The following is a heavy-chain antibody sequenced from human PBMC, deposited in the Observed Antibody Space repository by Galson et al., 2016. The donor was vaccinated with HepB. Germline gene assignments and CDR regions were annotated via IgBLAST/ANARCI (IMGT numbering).Heavy chain of an antibody. J-gene: IGHJ5*02. CDR1: GFTFDAYA. D-gene: IGHD6-13*01. V-gene: IGHV3-9*01. CDR2: ISRNSGTI. CDR3: AKAGTYSSSKELFDP. Sequence: SLRLSCAASGFTFDAYAMNWVRQAPGKGLEWVSGISRNSGTIGYADSVKGRFTISRDNAKNSLYLQMNSLRPEDTALYYCAKAGTYSSSKELFDPWGQGTLVTVSS.